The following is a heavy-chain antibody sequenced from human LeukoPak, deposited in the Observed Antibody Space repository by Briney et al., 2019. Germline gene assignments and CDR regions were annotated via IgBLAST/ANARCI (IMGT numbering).Heavy chain of an antibody. D-gene: IGHD3-10*01. CDR2: MNPNSGNT. CDR1: GYTFVNYD. CDR3: VRGGERVKYYGPGESPNWFDP. V-gene: IGHV1-8*01. Sequence: GASVKVSCKASGYTFVNYDINWVRQATGQGLEWMGWMNPNSGNTGYAQKFQGRITMTRDTSITTAYMELSGLRSDDTALYYCVRGGERVKYYGPGESPNWFDPWGQGTLVIVSS. J-gene: IGHJ5*02.